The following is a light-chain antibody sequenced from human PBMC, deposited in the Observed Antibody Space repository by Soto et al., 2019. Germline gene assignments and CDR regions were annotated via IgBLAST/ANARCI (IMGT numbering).Light chain of an antibody. CDR3: QQGHDWPLT. Sequence: EIVMTQSPATLSVSPGARATLSCRASQSISGELAWYQQRPGQPPRLLIYGVSTRATGVPDRFSGSGSGSDFTLTISGLQSEDCAVYYCQQGHDWPLTFGQGTRLDI. CDR1: QSISGE. J-gene: IGKJ2*01. V-gene: IGKV3-15*01. CDR2: GVS.